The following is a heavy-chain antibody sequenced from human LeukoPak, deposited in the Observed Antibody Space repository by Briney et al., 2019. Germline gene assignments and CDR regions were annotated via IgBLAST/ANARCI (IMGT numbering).Heavy chain of an antibody. CDR1: GFTASSNY. V-gene: IGHV3-66*01. Sequence: GGSLRLSCAASGFTASSNYMSWVRQAPGKGLEWVSVIYSGGSTYYADSVKGRFTISRDNSKNTLYLQMNSLRAEDTAVYYCARDARGYCSGGSCSREYYIDYWGQGTLVTVSS. CDR2: IYSGGST. D-gene: IGHD2-15*01. J-gene: IGHJ4*02. CDR3: ARDARGYCSGGSCSREYYIDY.